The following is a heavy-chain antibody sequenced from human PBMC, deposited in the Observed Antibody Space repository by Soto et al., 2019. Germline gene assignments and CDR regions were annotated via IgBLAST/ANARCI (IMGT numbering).Heavy chain of an antibody. J-gene: IGHJ3*02. D-gene: IGHD3-16*01. Sequence: ASVKVSCKASGYTFTSYAMHWVRQAPGQRLEWMGWINAGNGNTKYSQKFQGRVTITRDTSASTAYMELSSLRSEDTAVYYCVREPPVGGSAFDIWGQGTMVTVSS. CDR1: GYTFTSYA. CDR3: VREPPVGGSAFDI. CDR2: INAGNGNT. V-gene: IGHV1-3*01.